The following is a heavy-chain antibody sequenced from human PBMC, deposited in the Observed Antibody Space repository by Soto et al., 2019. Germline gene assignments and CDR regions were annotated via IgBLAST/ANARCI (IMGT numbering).Heavy chain of an antibody. Sequence: SETLSLTCTVPWCSIRSYYWSWIRQPPGKGLEWIGYIYYSGSTNYNPSLKSRVTISVDTSKNQFSLKLSSVTAADTAVYYCASTAHSSGWYSGGFDYWGKGTLVTVS. CDR3: ASTAHSSGWYSGGFDY. J-gene: IGHJ4*02. CDR1: WCSIRSYY. D-gene: IGHD6-19*01. V-gene: IGHV4-59*01. CDR2: IYYSGST.